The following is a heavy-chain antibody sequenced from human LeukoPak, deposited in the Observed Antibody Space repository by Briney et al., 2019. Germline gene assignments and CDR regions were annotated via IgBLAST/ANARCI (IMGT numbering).Heavy chain of an antibody. CDR3: ARGDFLAGMDY. CDR2: INHSGST. V-gene: IGHV4-34*01. D-gene: IGHD6-19*01. J-gene: IGHJ4*02. Sequence: SETLSLTCAVYGVSFSGYYWSWIRQPPGKGLEWIGEINHSGSTNYNPSLKSRVTISVDTSKNQFSLKLSSVTAADTAVYYCARGDFLAGMDYWGQGTLVTVSS. CDR1: GVSFSGYY.